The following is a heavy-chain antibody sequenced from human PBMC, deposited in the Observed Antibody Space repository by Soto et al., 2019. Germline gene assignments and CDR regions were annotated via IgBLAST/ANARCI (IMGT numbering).Heavy chain of an antibody. CDR1: GFTFSSYG. J-gene: IGHJ4*02. Sequence: QVQLVESGGGVVQPGRSLRLSCAASGFTFSSYGMHWVRQAPGKGLEWVAVISYDGSNKYYADSVKGRFTISRDNSKNTLYLQTNSLRAEDTAVYYCAKDRRLRFLEWLSDPYFDYWGQGTLVTVSS. CDR2: ISYDGSNK. D-gene: IGHD3-3*01. CDR3: AKDRRLRFLEWLSDPYFDY. V-gene: IGHV3-30*18.